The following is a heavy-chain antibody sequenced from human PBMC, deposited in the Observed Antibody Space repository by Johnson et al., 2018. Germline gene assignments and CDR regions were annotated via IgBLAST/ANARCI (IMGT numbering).Heavy chain of an antibody. V-gene: IGHV4-59*01. CDR1: GASISSYY. CDR2: IHDIGSI. CDR3: ARYYDILTGLYYMDV. J-gene: IGHJ6*03. D-gene: IGHD3-9*01. Sequence: QVQLQESGPGLVKPSETMSLTCAVSGASISSYYWSWIRQPPGKGLEWIGYIHDIGSINYTPSLKSRVTMSIDTSKNQFSLKLSSVTAADTAVYYCARYYDILTGLYYMDVWGKGTTVIVSS.